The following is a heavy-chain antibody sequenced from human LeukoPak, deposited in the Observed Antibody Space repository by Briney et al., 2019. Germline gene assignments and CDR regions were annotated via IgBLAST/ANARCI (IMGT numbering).Heavy chain of an antibody. CDR3: ARVVSYCSSTSCLFNYYYYMDV. CDR2: MNPNSGNT. V-gene: IGHV1-8*01. CDR1: GYTFTSYD. D-gene: IGHD2-2*01. J-gene: IGHJ6*03. Sequence: GASVKVSCKASGYTFTSYDINWVRQATGQGLEWMGWMNPNSGNTGYAQKFQGRVTMTRNTSISTAYMELSSLRSEDTAVYYCARVVSYCSSTSCLFNYYYYMDVWGKGTTVTISS.